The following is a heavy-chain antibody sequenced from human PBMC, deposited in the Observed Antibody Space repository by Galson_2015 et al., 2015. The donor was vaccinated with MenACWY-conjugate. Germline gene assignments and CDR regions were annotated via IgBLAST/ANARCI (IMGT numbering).Heavy chain of an antibody. CDR1: GFTFNNAW. V-gene: IGHV3-15*01. CDR3: TAPLYGGSHYCFYGMDV. Sequence: SLRLSCAASGFTFNNAWMSWVRQAPGKGLEWVGRIKSKTDGGTTEYAAPVKGRFTISRDDSKNTLYLQMNSLKTEDTGVYFCTAPLYGGSHYCFYGMDVWGQGTTVTVSS. J-gene: IGHJ6*02. D-gene: IGHD1-26*01. CDR2: IKSKTDGGTT.